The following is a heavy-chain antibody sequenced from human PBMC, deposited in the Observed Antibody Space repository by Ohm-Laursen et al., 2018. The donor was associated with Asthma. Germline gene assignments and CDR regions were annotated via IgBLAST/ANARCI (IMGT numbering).Heavy chain of an antibody. J-gene: IGHJ4*02. CDR3: ARLGLSGEADY. Sequence: ASVKVSCKASGYTFTSYAMHWVRQAPGQRLEWMGWINAGNGNTRYSQKFQGRVTITRDTSASTAYMELRSLRSEDTALYFCARLGLSGEADYWGQGTLVTVSS. CDR2: INAGNGNT. CDR1: GYTFTSYA. V-gene: IGHV1-3*01. D-gene: IGHD1-1*01.